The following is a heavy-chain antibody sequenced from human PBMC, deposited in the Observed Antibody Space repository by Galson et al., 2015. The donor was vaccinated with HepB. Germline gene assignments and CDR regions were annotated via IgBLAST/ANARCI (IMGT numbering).Heavy chain of an antibody. CDR3: AKGLSGSYPPADV. Sequence: SLRLSCAASGFTFSSYGMHWVRQAPGKGLEWVAVISYDGSNKYYADSVKGRFTISRDNSKNTLYLQMNSLRAEDTAVYYCAKGLSGSYPPADVWGQGTTVTVSS. V-gene: IGHV3-30*18. D-gene: IGHD3-10*01. J-gene: IGHJ6*02. CDR1: GFTFSSYG. CDR2: ISYDGSNK.